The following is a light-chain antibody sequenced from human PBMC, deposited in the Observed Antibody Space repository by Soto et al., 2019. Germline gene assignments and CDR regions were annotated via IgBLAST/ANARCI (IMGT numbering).Light chain of an antibody. CDR1: SSDVGDYDY. Sequence: QSALTQPPSASGSPGQSVTISCTGTSSDVGDYDYVSWYQQHPGKAPKLMIYEVSKRPSGVPDRFPGSKSGNTASLTVSGLQTEDEADYYCSSYGGFNNVLFGGGTKVTVL. J-gene: IGLJ2*01. CDR3: SSYGGFNNVL. V-gene: IGLV2-8*01. CDR2: EVS.